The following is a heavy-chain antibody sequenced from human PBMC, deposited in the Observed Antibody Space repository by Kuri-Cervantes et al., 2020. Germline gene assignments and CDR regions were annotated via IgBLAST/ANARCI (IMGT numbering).Heavy chain of an antibody. D-gene: IGHD2-21*01. Sequence: GESLKISCKGSGYIFTSYWIGWVRQMPGKGLEWMGIIYPGDSDTRYSPSFQGQVTISADKSISTAYLQWSSLKASDTAMYYCARRYYCGGDCYSGYYFDYWGQGTLVTVSS. CDR2: IYPGDSDT. J-gene: IGHJ4*02. CDR3: ARRYYCGGDCYSGYYFDY. V-gene: IGHV5-51*01. CDR1: GYIFTSYW.